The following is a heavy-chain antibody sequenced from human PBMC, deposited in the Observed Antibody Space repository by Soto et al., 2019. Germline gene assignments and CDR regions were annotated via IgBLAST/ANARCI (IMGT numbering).Heavy chain of an antibody. Sequence: DVQVVQSGGGLVKPGGSLKLSCAASGFAFNDSRLHWVRQASGKGLEWVARVRSKTNNYATAYPVSVRGRFTVSRDDSMGTTYLQMNSLKTEDTAMYYCTNNFVWGQGVLVTVSS. CDR1: GFAFNDSR. CDR2: VRSKTNNYAT. J-gene: IGHJ4*02. D-gene: IGHD2-15*01. CDR3: TNNFV. V-gene: IGHV3-73*01.